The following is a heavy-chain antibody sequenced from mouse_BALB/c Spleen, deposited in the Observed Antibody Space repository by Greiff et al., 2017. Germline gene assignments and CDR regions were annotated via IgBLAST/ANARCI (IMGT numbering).Heavy chain of an antibody. CDR2: IDPANGNT. V-gene: IGHV14-3*02. CDR1: GFNIKDTY. D-gene: IGHD2-4*01. CDR3: AKETMITWFAY. J-gene: IGHJ3*01. Sequence: EVQLQQSGAELVKPGASVKLSCTASGFNIKDTYMHWVKQRPEQGLEWIGRIDPANGNTKYDPKFQGKATITADTSSNTAYLQLSSLTSEDTAVYYCAKETMITWFAYWGQGTLVTVSA.